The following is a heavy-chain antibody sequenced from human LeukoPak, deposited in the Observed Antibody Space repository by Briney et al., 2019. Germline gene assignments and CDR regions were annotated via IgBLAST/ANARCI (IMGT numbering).Heavy chain of an antibody. CDR1: GFAFSSFV. Sequence: PGGSLRLSCAASGFAFSSFVMHWVRQAPGRGLEWVAVISYDGTNRYFADSVKGRFAISRDNPKHTLYLQMSSLRPEDTAVYYCARSPIFGVVIRRFGELSSLPYYFDYWGQGTLVTVSS. J-gene: IGHJ4*02. CDR2: ISYDGTNR. V-gene: IGHV3-30*09. D-gene: IGHD3-3*01. CDR3: ARSPIFGVVIRRFGELSSLPYYFDY.